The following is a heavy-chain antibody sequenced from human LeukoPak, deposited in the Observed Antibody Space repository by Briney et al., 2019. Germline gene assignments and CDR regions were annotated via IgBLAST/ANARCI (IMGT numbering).Heavy chain of an antibody. CDR1: GYTFTSYD. CDR3: ARHPRFDSSSWYPWFDP. Sequence: ASVKVSCKASGYTFTSYDINWVRQATGQGLEWMGWMNPNSGNTGYAQKFQGRVTMTRNTSISKAYMELSSLRSEDTAVYYCARHPRFDSSSWYPWFDPWGQGTLVTVSS. J-gene: IGHJ5*02. D-gene: IGHD6-13*01. V-gene: IGHV1-8*01. CDR2: MNPNSGNT.